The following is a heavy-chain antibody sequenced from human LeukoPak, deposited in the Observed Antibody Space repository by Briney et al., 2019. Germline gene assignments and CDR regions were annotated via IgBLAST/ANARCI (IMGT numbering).Heavy chain of an antibody. CDR1: GGSVSSGNYY. D-gene: IGHD6-19*01. CDR3: ARTTRIAVAGTDAFDI. Sequence: PSVTLSLTCTVSGGSVSSGNYYWSWIRQPPGKGPEWIACIYYSGITKYNPSLKSRVTISADTSKNQFSLKLSSVTAADTAVYYCARTTRIAVAGTDAFDIWGQGTMVTVSS. V-gene: IGHV4-61*01. CDR2: IYYSGIT. J-gene: IGHJ3*02.